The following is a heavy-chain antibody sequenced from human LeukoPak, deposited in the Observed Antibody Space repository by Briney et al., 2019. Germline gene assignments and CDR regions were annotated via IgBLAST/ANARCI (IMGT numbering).Heavy chain of an antibody. CDR2: IKKDGSEK. V-gene: IGHV3-7*03. CDR3: TTDTWYSAGH. J-gene: IGHJ4*02. CDR1: GFIFSGSW. Sequence: PGGSLRLSCTASGFIFSGSWMAWIRQPPGKGLEGVAIIKKDGSEKYYVDSMKGRFTISRDNAKNSPFLQMNSLRAEDTAIYYCTTDTWYSAGHWGQGTLVTVSS. D-gene: IGHD2-15*01.